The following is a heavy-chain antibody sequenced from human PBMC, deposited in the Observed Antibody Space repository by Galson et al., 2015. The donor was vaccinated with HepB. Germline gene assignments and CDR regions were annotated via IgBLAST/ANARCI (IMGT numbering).Heavy chain of an antibody. CDR3: ARAFGDTGLWYSWQQLVDNNWFDP. D-gene: IGHD6-13*01. CDR2: INPNSGGT. Sequence: SVKVSCKASGYTFTGYHMHWVRQAPGQGLEWMGRINPNSGGTNYAQKFQGRVTMTRDTSISTAYMELSRLRSDDTAVYYCARAFGDTGLWYSWQQLVDNNWFDPWGQGTLVTVSS. J-gene: IGHJ5*02. CDR1: GYTFTGYH. V-gene: IGHV1-2*06.